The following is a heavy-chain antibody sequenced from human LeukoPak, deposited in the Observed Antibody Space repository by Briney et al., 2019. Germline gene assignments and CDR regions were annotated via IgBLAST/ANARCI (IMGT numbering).Heavy chain of an antibody. D-gene: IGHD3-22*01. CDR3: ARAAYGSNGYTAEVADY. CDR2: IYSDGST. Sequence: PGGSLRLSCAASGFTVSRYYMSWVRQAPGKGLQWVSVIYSDGSTYHADSVKGRFTISRDNSKNTLYLQMNSLRAEDTAVYYCARAAYGSNGYTAEVADYWGQGTLVTVSS. CDR1: GFTVSRYY. J-gene: IGHJ4*02. V-gene: IGHV3-53*01.